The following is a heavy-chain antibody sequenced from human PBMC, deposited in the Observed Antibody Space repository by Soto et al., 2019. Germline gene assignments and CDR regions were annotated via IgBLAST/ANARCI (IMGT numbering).Heavy chain of an antibody. CDR2: IIPILGIA. CDR1: GGTFSSYT. CDR3: ARDRGDGYNFG. J-gene: IGHJ4*02. D-gene: IGHD5-12*01. V-gene: IGHV1-69*08. Sequence: QVQLVQSGAEVKKPGSSVKVSCKASGGTFSSYTISWVRQAPGQGLEWMGRIIPILGIANYAQKFQGRVTXTXNKSTSTAYRELSSLRSEDTAGYSCARDRGDGYNFGWGQGTLVTVSS.